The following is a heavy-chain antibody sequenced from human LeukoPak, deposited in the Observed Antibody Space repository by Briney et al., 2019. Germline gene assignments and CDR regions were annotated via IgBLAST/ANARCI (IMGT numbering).Heavy chain of an antibody. CDR1: GGSISSSSDF. D-gene: IGHD1-26*01. Sequence: SETLSLTCTVSGGSISSSSDFWAWIRQPPGKGLERLGSIYNSGSAYYSPSLKSRVTISVDTSKNQSSLRLSSVTAADTAVYYCARLELFYADSWGQGALVTVSS. CDR3: ARLELFYADS. CDR2: IYNSGSA. V-gene: IGHV4-39*01. J-gene: IGHJ4*02.